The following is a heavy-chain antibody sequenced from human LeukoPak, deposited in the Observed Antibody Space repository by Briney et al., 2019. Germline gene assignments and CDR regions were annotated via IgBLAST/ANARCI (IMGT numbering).Heavy chain of an antibody. CDR2: ISGSGGST. CDR1: GFTFSSYA. CDR3: AKDLRSSSWYGYFQH. J-gene: IGHJ1*01. D-gene: IGHD6-13*01. V-gene: IGHV3-23*01. Sequence: TGGSLRLSCAASGFTFSSYAMSWVRQAPGKELEWVSAISGSGGSTYYADSVKGRFTISRDNSKNTLYLQMNSLRAEDTAVYYCAKDLRSSSWYGYFQHWGQGTLVTVSS.